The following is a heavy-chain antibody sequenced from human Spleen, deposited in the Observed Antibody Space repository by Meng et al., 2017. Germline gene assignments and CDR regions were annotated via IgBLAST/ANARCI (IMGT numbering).Heavy chain of an antibody. Sequence: ASVKVSCKASGYTFTGYYMHWVRQAPGQGLEWMGRINPNSGGTNYAQKFQGRATMTRDTSISTAYMELSRLRSDDTAVYYCARDLLSYYYDSSGYSGMDVWGQGTTVTVSS. V-gene: IGHV1-2*06. J-gene: IGHJ6*02. D-gene: IGHD3-22*01. CDR2: INPNSGGT. CDR3: ARDLLSYYYDSSGYSGMDV. CDR1: GYTFTGYY.